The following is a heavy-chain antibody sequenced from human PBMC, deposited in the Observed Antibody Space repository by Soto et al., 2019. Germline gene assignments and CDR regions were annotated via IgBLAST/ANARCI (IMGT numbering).Heavy chain of an antibody. J-gene: IGHJ4*02. CDR2: IIPIFGTA. CDR1: GGTFSTYA. CDR3: ARDRGRGYSHGDAKDFDY. V-gene: IGHV1-69*13. D-gene: IGHD5-18*01. Sequence: SVKVSCKASGGTFSTYAISWVRQAPGQGLEWMGGIIPIFGTANYAQKFQGRVTITADESTSTAYMELSSLRSEDTAVYYCARDRGRGYSHGDAKDFDYWGQGTLVTVSS.